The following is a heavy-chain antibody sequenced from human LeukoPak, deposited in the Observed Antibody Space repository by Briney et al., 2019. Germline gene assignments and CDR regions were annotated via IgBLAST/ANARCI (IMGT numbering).Heavy chain of an antibody. V-gene: IGHV3-74*01. D-gene: IGHD5-24*01. CDR1: RLTFSSYW. CDR2: INSDGSST. Sequence: GGSLRLSCAASRLTFSSYWMHWVRQAPGKGLVWVSRINSDGSSTRYADSVKGRFTISRDNSKNTLYLQMNSLRAEDTAVYYCAKVRGWLQIAKKFDAFDIWGQGTMVTVSS. CDR3: AKVRGWLQIAKKFDAFDI. J-gene: IGHJ3*02.